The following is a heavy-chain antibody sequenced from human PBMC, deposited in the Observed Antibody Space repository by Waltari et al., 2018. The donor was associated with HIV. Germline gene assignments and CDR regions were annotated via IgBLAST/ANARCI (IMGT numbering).Heavy chain of an antibody. CDR3: ARDPAGYNSGWYNIYYYGMDV. CDR2: IRQDGSGK. Sequence: EVQLVESGGGLVQPGGSLRLSCAASGFTFSSYWMSWVRQAPGKGLGGVATIRQDGSGKDYGDSVNGRFTISRDNAKNSLYLQLNSLRAEDTAVYYCARDPAGYNSGWYNIYYYGMDVWGQGTTVTVSS. CDR1: GFTFSSYW. D-gene: IGHD6-19*01. V-gene: IGHV3-7*01. J-gene: IGHJ6*02.